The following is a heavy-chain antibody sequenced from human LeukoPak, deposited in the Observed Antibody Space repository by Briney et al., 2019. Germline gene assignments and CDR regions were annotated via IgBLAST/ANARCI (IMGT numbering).Heavy chain of an antibody. CDR1: GYTFTSYY. CDR3: ARVTMIVVVIDY. Sequence: ASVKVSCKASGYTFTSYYLHWVRQAPGQGLEWMGIINPSGGSTSYAQKFQDRVTMTRDTPTSTVYMELSSLRSEDTAVYYCARVTMIVVVIDYWGQGTLVTVSS. J-gene: IGHJ4*02. CDR2: INPSGGST. D-gene: IGHD3-22*01. V-gene: IGHV1-46*01.